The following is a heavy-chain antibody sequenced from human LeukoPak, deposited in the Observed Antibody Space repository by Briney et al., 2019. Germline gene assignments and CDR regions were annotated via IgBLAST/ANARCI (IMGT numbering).Heavy chain of an antibody. D-gene: IGHD2-2*01. Sequence: SQTLSLTCTVSGGSISSGGYYWSWIRQHPGKGLEWIGYIYYSGSTYYNPSLKSRVTISVDTSKNQFSLKLSSVTAADTAVYYCAREPSYCSSTSCYVGYYFDYWGQGTLVTVSS. CDR3: AREPSYCSSTSCYVGYYFDY. J-gene: IGHJ4*02. V-gene: IGHV4-31*03. CDR2: IYYSGST. CDR1: GGSISSGGYY.